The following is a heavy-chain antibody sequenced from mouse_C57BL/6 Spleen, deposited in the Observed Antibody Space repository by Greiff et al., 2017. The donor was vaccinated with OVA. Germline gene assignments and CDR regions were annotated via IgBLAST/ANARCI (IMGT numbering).Heavy chain of an antibody. CDR3: ARGEVTTVVAKSY. J-gene: IGHJ2*01. CDR2: IHPNSGST. CDR1: GYTFTSYW. V-gene: IGHV1-64*01. D-gene: IGHD1-1*01. Sequence: VQLQQPGAELVKPGASVKLSCKASGYTFTSYWMHWVKQRPGQGLEWIGMIHPNSGSTNYNEKFKSKATLTVDKSSSTAYMQLSSLTSEDSAVYYCARGEVTTVVAKSYWGQGTTLTVSS.